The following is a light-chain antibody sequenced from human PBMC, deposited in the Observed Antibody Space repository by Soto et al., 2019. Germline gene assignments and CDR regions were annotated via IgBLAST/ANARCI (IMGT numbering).Light chain of an antibody. J-gene: IGLJ3*02. V-gene: IGLV2-14*01. CDR3: ISFTSSSTWV. CDR2: EVN. CDR1: SSDLGVYDY. Sequence: QSALTQPASVSGSPGQSLTISCTGSSSDLGVYDYVSWFQQHPGKAPKLMIYEVNNRPSGVSNRFSGSKSGNTASLTISGLQAEDEADYYCISFTSSSTWVFGGGTKLTVL.